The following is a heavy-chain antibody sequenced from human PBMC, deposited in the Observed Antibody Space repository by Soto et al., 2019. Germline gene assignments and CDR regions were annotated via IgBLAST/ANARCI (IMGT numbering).Heavy chain of an antibody. J-gene: IGHJ5*02. Sequence: QVQLQESGPGLVKPSGTLSLTCAVSGGSISSSDWWSWVRQPPGKGLEWIGEIYHSGSTNYNPSLKSRVTISVDKSKNQFSLTLSSVTAADTAVYYCARAHMVVVADTRHNWYDPWRQGTLITVSS. CDR1: GGSISSSDW. CDR2: IYHSGST. V-gene: IGHV4-4*02. CDR3: ARAHMVVVADTRHNWYDP. D-gene: IGHD2-15*01.